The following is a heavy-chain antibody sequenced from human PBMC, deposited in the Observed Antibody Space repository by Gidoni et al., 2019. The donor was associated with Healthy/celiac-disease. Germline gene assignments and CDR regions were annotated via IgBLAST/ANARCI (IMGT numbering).Heavy chain of an antibody. CDR3: AKDPDYGGKEIAFDF. CDR2: ISWNSGSI. Sequence: EVQLVESGGGLVQPGRFLSLSCAASGFTFVDYAMHWVRQAPGKGLEWVSGISWNSGSIGYADSVQGRFTISRDNAKNSLYLQMNSLRAEDTALYYCAKDPDYGGKEIAFDFWGQGTMVTVSS. V-gene: IGHV3-9*01. CDR1: GFTFVDYA. J-gene: IGHJ3*01. D-gene: IGHD4-17*01.